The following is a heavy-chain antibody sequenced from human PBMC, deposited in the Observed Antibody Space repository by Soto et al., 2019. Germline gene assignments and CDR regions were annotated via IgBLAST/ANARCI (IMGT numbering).Heavy chain of an antibody. D-gene: IGHD3-16*01. CDR3: VMVDNYVTPTPQDV. CDR2: IRPYTSNT. V-gene: IGHV1-18*01. J-gene: IGHJ6*02. Sequence: QVQLVQSGDEVRKPWASVKVSCKAYGYIFDNYGIAWVRQATGQAIVWMRWIRPYTSNTHSATKIQGRLTITTDTSTVTAYVDLGSLTSDDTAVYYCVMVDNYVTPTPQDVWGQGTTVTVSS. CDR1: GYIFDNYG.